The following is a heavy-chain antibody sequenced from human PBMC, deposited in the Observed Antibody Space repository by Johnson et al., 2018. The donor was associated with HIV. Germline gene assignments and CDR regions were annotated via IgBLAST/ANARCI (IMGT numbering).Heavy chain of an antibody. V-gene: IGHV3-20*04. CDR1: GFTFDDYY. J-gene: IGHJ3*02. D-gene: IGHD2-21*01. CDR3: ARGFWGQVIPGAFDI. CDR2: ISWNGAYT. Sequence: VQLVESGGGVVRPGGSLRLSCAASGFTFDDYYMTLVRQAPGKGLEWVSGISWNGAYTGCADSVTGRFTISRDNAKNSLYLQMTSLRAEDTALYYCARGFWGQVIPGAFDIWGQGKMVTVSS.